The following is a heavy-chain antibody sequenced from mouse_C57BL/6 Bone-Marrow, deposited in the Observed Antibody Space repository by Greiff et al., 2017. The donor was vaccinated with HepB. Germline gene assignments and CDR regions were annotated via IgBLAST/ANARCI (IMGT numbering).Heavy chain of an antibody. CDR2: INSDGGST. CDR1: EYEFPSHD. Sequence: DVKLVESGGGLVQPGESLKLSCESNEYEFPSHDMSWVRKTPEKRLELVAAINSDGGSTYYPDTMERRFIISRDNTKKTLYLQMSSLRFEDTALYYCARRIYYDYAWFAYWGQGTLVTVSA. V-gene: IGHV5-2*03. D-gene: IGHD2-4*01. CDR3: ARRIYYDYAWFAY. J-gene: IGHJ3*01.